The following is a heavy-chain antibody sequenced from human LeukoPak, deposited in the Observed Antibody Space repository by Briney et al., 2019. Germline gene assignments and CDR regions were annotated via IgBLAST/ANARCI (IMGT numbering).Heavy chain of an antibody. J-gene: IGHJ3*02. CDR1: GDSFSSHY. Sequence: PSETLSLTCAVSGDSFSSHYWTWLRQSPGKGLEWIGYISYIGSTNYNPSLKSRVTISIDTSKNQFSLKLRSVTAADTAVYYCARDLVTVTKGFDIWGQGTMVSVSS. D-gene: IGHD4-17*01. V-gene: IGHV4-59*11. CDR3: ARDLVTVTKGFDI. CDR2: ISYIGST.